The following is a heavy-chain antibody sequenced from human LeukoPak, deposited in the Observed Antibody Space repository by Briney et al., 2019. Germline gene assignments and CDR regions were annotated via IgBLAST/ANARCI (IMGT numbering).Heavy chain of an antibody. Sequence: KTGGSLRLSCAASGFTFSSYSMNWVRQAPGKGLEWVSSISNSSSYIYYADSMKGRFTISRDNSKNTLYLQMNSLRAEDTAVYYCSTYYYDSSGYYLDYWGQGTLVTVSS. J-gene: IGHJ4*02. CDR1: GFTFSSYS. CDR2: ISNSSSYI. V-gene: IGHV3-21*04. D-gene: IGHD3-22*01. CDR3: STYYYDSSGYYLDY.